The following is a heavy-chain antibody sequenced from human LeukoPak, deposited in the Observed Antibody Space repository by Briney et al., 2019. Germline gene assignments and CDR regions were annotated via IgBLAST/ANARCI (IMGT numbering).Heavy chain of an antibody. CDR2: INHSGST. V-gene: IGHV4-34*01. CDR1: GGSFSGYY. CDR3: ARHRYTSSSSYFDF. J-gene: IGHJ4*02. Sequence: SETLSLTCAVYGGSFSGYYWSWIRQPPGKGLERIGEINHSGSTNYNPSLKSRVTISVDTSKNQFSLRLSSVTAADTAVYYCARHRYTSSSSYFDFWGQGTLVTVSS. D-gene: IGHD6-6*01.